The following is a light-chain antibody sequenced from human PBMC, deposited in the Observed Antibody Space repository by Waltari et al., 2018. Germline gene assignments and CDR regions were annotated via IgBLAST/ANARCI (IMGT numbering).Light chain of an antibody. Sequence: CRASWSVSKFLAWYQQKPGQAPRLLIYHASNRASGIPNRFSGSGFGTDFSLTISRLEPEDFAVYYCQKYESLPATFGQGTKVEIK. CDR3: QKYESLPAT. J-gene: IGKJ1*01. V-gene: IGKV3-20*01. CDR2: HAS. CDR1: WSVSKF.